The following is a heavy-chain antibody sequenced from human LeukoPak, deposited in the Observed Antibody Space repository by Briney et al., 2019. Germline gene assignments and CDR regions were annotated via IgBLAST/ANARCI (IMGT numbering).Heavy chain of an antibody. Sequence: PSETLSLTCTVSGASISAYLWSSIRQPPGKGLEWIGYIYSSGSTNYNPSLKSRVTISVDTAKNQVSLKLSSVTAADTAMYYCARQVYRSPYAFDIWGQGTVVTVSS. J-gene: IGHJ3*02. D-gene: IGHD6-13*01. V-gene: IGHV4-59*08. CDR2: IYSSGST. CDR1: GASISAYL. CDR3: ARQVYRSPYAFDI.